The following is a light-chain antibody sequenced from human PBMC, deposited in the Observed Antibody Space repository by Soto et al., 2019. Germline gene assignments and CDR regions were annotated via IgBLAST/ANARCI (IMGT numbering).Light chain of an antibody. CDR1: SSNIGAGYD. CDR3: QSYDTSLSGVV. CDR2: GNF. V-gene: IGLV1-40*01. J-gene: IGLJ2*01. Sequence: QSVLTQPPSVSGAPGQRVTISCTGSSSNIGAGYDVHWYQQLPGTAPTLLIYGNFDRPSGVPDRFSGSKSGTSASLAITGLQAEDEVDYYCQSYDTSLSGVVFGGGTKLTVL.